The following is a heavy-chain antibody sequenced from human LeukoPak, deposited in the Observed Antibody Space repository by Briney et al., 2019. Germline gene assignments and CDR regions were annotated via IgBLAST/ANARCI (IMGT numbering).Heavy chain of an antibody. CDR1: GGSISSSSYY. V-gene: IGHV4-39*01. CDR3: ARSGSYYFDY. CDR2: IYYSGST. D-gene: IGHD3-10*01. Sequence: PSETLSLTCTVSGGSISSSSYYWGWIRQPPGKGLEWIGCIYYSGSTYYNPSLKSRVTISVDTSKNQFSLKLSSVTAADTAVYYCARSGSYYFDYWGQGTLVTVSS. J-gene: IGHJ4*02.